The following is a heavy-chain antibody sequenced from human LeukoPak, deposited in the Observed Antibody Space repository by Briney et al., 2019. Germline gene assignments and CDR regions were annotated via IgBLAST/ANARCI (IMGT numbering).Heavy chain of an antibody. CDR3: ASTYDSSGYYDY. Sequence: PGGSLRLSCAASEFTVSSYWMHWVRQAPGKGLVWVSRINSDGSSTSYADSVKGRFTISRDNAKNTLYLQMNSLRAEDTAVYYCASTYDSSGYYDYWGQGTLVTVSS. CDR1: EFTVSSYW. CDR2: INSDGSST. D-gene: IGHD3-22*01. V-gene: IGHV3-74*01. J-gene: IGHJ4*02.